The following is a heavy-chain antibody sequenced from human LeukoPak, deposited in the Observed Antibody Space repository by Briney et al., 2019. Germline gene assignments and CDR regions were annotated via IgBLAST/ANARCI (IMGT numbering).Heavy chain of an antibody. CDR1: GYTFTSYG. D-gene: IGHD3-22*01. Sequence: ASVKVSCKASGYTFTSYGISWVRQAPGQGLEWMGWISAYNGNTNYAQKLQGRVTKTTDTSTSTAYMELRSLRSDDTAVYYCARDLRAYSSGYTDYWGQGTLVTVSS. CDR2: ISAYNGNT. V-gene: IGHV1-18*01. CDR3: ARDLRAYSSGYTDY. J-gene: IGHJ4*02.